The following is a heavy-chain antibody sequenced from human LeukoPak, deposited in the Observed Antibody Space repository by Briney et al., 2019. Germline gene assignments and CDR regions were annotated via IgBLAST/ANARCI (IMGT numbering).Heavy chain of an antibody. V-gene: IGHV4-30-4*01. D-gene: IGHD3-3*01. CDR2: IYYSGST. CDR3: ARGGDFWSGYYGPSQGDY. Sequence: PSETLSLTCTVSGGSISSGDYYWSWIRQPPGKGLEWIGYIYYSGSTYYNPSLKSRVTISVDTSKNQFSLKLSSVTAADTAVYYCARGGDFWSGYYGPSQGDYWGQGTLVTVSS. J-gene: IGHJ4*02. CDR1: GGSISSGDYY.